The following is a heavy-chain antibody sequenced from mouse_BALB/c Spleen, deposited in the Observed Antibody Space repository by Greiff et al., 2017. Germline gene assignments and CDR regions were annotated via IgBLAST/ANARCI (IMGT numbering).Heavy chain of an antibody. CDR2: IDPANGNT. CDR1: GFNIKDTY. Sequence: VQLKESGAELVKPGASVKLSCTASGFNIKDTYMHWVKQRPEQGLEWIGRIDPANGNTKYDPKFQGKATITADTSSNTAYLQLSSLTSEDTAVYYCARSGYYVAWFAYWGQGTLVTVSA. CDR3: ARSGYYVAWFAY. D-gene: IGHD2-3*01. J-gene: IGHJ3*01. V-gene: IGHV14-3*02.